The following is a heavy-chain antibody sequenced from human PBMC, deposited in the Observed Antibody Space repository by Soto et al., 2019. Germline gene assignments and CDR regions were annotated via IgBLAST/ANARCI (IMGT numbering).Heavy chain of an antibody. V-gene: IGHV3-15*01. D-gene: IGHD3-3*01. CDR3: TTEHYDFWSGYTDY. J-gene: IGHJ4*02. CDR2: IKSKTDGGTT. CDR1: GFTFSNAW. Sequence: VQLVESGGGLVKPGGSLRLSCAASGFTFSNAWMSWVRQAPGKGLEWVGRIKSKTDGGTTDYAAPVKGRFTISRDDSKNTLYLQMNSLKTEDTAVYYCTTEHYDFWSGYTDYWGQGTLVTVSS.